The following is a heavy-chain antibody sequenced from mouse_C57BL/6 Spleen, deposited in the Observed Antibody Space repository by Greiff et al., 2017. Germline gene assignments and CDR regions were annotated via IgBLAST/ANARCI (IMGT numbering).Heavy chain of an antibody. V-gene: IGHV1-26*01. J-gene: IGHJ4*01. Sequence: EVQLQQSGPELVKPGASVKISCKASGYTFTDYYMNWVKQSHGKSLEWIGDINPNNGGTSYNQKFKGKATLTVDKSSSTAYMELRSLTSEDSAVYYCARREVRQLRLAMDYWGQGASVTVSS. D-gene: IGHD3-2*02. CDR2: INPNNGGT. CDR3: ARREVRQLRLAMDY. CDR1: GYTFTDYY.